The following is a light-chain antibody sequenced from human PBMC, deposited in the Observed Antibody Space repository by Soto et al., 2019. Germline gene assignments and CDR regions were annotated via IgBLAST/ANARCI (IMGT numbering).Light chain of an antibody. CDR2: AAS. V-gene: IGKV1-39*01. Sequence: DIQMTQSPSSLSASVGDRVTITCRASQSISSYLNWYQQKPGKAPKLLIYAASSLQSGVPSRFSGSGSGTDFTLTIRSLQSQDFATYYSQQRYSNPYTFGQGTKLQI. CDR1: QSISSY. CDR3: QQRYSNPYT. J-gene: IGKJ2*01.